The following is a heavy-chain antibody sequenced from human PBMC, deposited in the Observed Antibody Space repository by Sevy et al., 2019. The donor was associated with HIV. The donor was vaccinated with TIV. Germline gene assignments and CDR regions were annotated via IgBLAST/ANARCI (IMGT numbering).Heavy chain of an antibody. V-gene: IGHV3-15*01. CDR3: TTVAQFTAFDI. Sequence: GVSLRLSCAASGFTFSNAWMSWVRQAPGKGLEWVGRIKSKTDGGTTDYAAPVKGRFTISRDDSKNTLYLQMNSLKTEDTDVYYCTTVAQFTAFDIWGQGTMVTVSS. CDR2: IKSKTDGGTT. J-gene: IGHJ3*02. CDR1: GFTFSNAW.